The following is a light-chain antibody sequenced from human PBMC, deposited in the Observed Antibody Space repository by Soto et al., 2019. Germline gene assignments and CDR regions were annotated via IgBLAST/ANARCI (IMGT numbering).Light chain of an antibody. CDR3: QQYGSSSWT. Sequence: EVVFPPSPGTLSLFLGERGSLSCRASQSVSSSYLAWYQQKPGQAPRLLIYGTSSRATGIPDRFSGSGSGTDFTLTISRLEPEDFAVYYCQQYGSSSWTFGQGTKV. V-gene: IGKV3-20*01. CDR1: QSVSSSY. CDR2: GTS. J-gene: IGKJ1*01.